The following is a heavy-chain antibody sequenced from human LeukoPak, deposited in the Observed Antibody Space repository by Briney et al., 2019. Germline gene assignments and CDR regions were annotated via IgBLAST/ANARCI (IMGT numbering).Heavy chain of an antibody. CDR3: AREEWFNWFDP. CDR1: GGSISSGSYY. CDR2: IYISGST. V-gene: IGHV4-61*02. D-gene: IGHD3-3*01. Sequence: PSQTLSLTCTVSGGSISSGSYYWSWIRQPAGKGLEWIGRIYISGSTNYNPSLKSRVTISVDTSKNQFSLKLSSVTAADTAVYYCAREEWFNWFDPWGQGTLVTVSS. J-gene: IGHJ5*02.